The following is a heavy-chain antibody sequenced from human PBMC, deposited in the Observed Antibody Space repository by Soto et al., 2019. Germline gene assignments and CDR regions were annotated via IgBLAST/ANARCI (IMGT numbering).Heavy chain of an antibody. CDR3: ARSQGSSTSLEIYYYYYYGMDV. J-gene: IGHJ6*02. Sequence: QVQLVQSGAEVKKPGSSVKVSCKASGGTFGSYAISWVRQAPGQGLEWMGGIIPIPGTANYAQKFQGRVTIAEDESTSTAYVELSSLRSEDTAVYYCARSQGSSTSLEIYYYYYYGMDVWGQGTTVTVSS. CDR1: GGTFGSYA. V-gene: IGHV1-69*01. D-gene: IGHD2-2*01. CDR2: IIPIPGTA.